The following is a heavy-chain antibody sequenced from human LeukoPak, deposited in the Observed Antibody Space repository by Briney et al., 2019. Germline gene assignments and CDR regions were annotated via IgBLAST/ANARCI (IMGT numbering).Heavy chain of an antibody. Sequence: ASVKVSCRASGYTFTSYYMHWVRQAPGQGLEWMEIINPSGGSTSYAQKFQGRVTMTRDTSTSTVYMELSSLRSEDTAVYYCARDLSVAGTDFDYWGQGTLVTVSS. J-gene: IGHJ4*02. V-gene: IGHV1-46*01. CDR3: ARDLSVAGTDFDY. CDR1: GYTFTSYY. CDR2: INPSGGST. D-gene: IGHD6-19*01.